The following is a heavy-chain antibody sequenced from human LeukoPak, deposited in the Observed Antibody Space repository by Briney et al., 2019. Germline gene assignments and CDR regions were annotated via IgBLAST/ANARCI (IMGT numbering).Heavy chain of an antibody. Sequence: GASVKVSCKASGYTFTRDAMNWMRQAPGQGLEWVGWINTKTGNPTYGQGFTGRFVFSLDTSVSTAYLQINSLRAEDTAVYYCARGGGGGIVWGQGTTVTVSS. CDR1: GYTFTRDA. D-gene: IGHD2-21*01. CDR2: INTKTGNP. CDR3: ARGGGGGIV. V-gene: IGHV7-4-1*02. J-gene: IGHJ6*02.